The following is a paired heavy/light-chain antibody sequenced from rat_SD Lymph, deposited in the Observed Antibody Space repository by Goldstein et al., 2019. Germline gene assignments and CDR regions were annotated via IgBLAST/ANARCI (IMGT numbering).Heavy chain of an antibody. V-gene: IGHV5S10*01. D-gene: IGHD1-6*01. J-gene: IGHJ1*01. Sequence: EVQLVESGGGLVQPGRSLKLSCAASGFSFSDYNMAWVRQAPKKGLEWVASIIFDGSRTYYRDSVKGRFTISRDNAGSTLSLQMDSLRSEDTATYYCVKHVYYGLWYFDFWGPGTMVTVSS. CDR3: VKHVYYGLWYFDF. CDR1: GFSFSDYN. CDR2: IIFDGSRT.
Light chain of an antibody. Sequence: DIRMTQSPASLSASLGETVNIECLASEDIYSDLAWYQQKPGKSPQLLIYNANNLQNGVPSRFSGSGSGTQYSLKINSLQSEDVATYFCQQYNNYPLTFGSGTKLEIK. J-gene: IGKJ5*01. V-gene: IGKV12S32*01. CDR1: EDIYSD. CDR2: NAN. CDR3: QQYNNYPLT.